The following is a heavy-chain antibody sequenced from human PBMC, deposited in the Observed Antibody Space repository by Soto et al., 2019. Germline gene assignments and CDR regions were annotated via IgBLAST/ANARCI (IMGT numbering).Heavy chain of an antibody. CDR1: GGSFSGYY. CDR2: INHSGST. Sequence: SETLSLTCAVYGGSFSGYYWSWIRQPPGKGLEWIGEINHSGSTNYNPSLKSRVTISVDTSKNQFSLKLSSVTAADTAVYYCAGSCGGSCYSLYHSYYMDFWGKGTTVTLSS. V-gene: IGHV4-34*01. D-gene: IGHD2-15*01. CDR3: AGSCGGSCYSLYHSYYMDF. J-gene: IGHJ6*03.